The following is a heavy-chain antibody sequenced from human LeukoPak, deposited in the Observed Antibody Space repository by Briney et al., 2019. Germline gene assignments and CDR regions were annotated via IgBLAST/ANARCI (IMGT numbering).Heavy chain of an antibody. CDR3: ARDHEVRGVIIDAFDI. V-gene: IGHV4-38-2*02. Sequence: SETLSLTCTVSGYSISTGYYWGWVRQTPGKRLEWIGTVYHTGSTYYNPSLRSRAAISVDTSRNQFSLKLSSVTAADTAVYYCARDHEVRGVIIDAFDIWGQGTMVTVSS. CDR1: GYSISTGYY. CDR2: VYHTGST. J-gene: IGHJ3*02. D-gene: IGHD3-10*01.